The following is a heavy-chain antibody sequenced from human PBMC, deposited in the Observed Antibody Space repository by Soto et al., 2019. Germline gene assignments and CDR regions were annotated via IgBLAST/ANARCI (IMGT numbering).Heavy chain of an antibody. CDR1: GFTFSYYA. V-gene: IGHV3-30-3*01. CDR2: ISYDGSNK. CDR3: ARSHYDFWSGYWPV. D-gene: IGHD3-3*01. Sequence: GGSLRLSCAASGFTFSYYAMHWVRQAPGKGLEWVAVISYDGSNKYYADSVKGRFTISRDNSKNTLYLQMNSLRAEDTAVYYCARSHYDFWSGYWPVWGQGTTVTVSS. J-gene: IGHJ6*02.